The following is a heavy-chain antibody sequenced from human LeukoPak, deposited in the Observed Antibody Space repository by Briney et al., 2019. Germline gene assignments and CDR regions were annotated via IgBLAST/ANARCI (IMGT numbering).Heavy chain of an antibody. V-gene: IGHV4-59*02. CDR2: IYYTGST. J-gene: IGHJ4*02. CDR1: GVAVSDYY. D-gene: IGHD5-12*01. Sequence: SETLCLSCTISGVAVSDYYWSWIRQSPGKGLEWIGYIYYTGSTTYNPSLHSLVNMSADTSKTQFSLKLSSVTASDTAVYYCARANRYDLYFDYWGQGTLVTVSS. CDR3: ARANRYDLYFDY.